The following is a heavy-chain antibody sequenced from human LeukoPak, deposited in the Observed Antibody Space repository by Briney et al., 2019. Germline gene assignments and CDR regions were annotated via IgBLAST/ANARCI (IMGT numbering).Heavy chain of an antibody. V-gene: IGHV4-4*07. J-gene: IGHJ6*02. CDR2: ILDSVST. CDR3: ARRYISTWVMDV. CDR1: GGSIRSYY. D-gene: IGHD6-13*01. Sequence: SETLSLTCTVSGGSIRSYYWSWIRQPAGKGLEWIGHILDSVSTNYNPSLNSRVTMSADTSKIQFSLKLSSVTAADTAVYYCARRYISTWVMDVWGQGTTVTVSS.